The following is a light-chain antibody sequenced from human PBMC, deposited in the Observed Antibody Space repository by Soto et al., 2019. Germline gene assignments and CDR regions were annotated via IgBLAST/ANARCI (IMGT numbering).Light chain of an antibody. V-gene: IGKV2D-29*01. CDR1: QSLLHSDGKTY. CDR2: EVS. Sequence: DIVMTQTPLSLSVTPGQPASISCKSSQSLLHSDGKTYLYRYLQRPGQPPQLLIHEVSNRFSGVXAXXSGSGSGTDFTLEISRVEAEHVGIYYCMQSIQLPRTFGQGTKVEIK. J-gene: IGKJ1*01. CDR3: MQSIQLPRT.